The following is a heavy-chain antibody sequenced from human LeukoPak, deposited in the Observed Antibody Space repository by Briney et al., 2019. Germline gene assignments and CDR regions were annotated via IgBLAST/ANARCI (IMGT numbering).Heavy chain of an antibody. CDR1: GFTFSCYG. J-gene: IGHJ4*02. Sequence: GGSLRLSCAASGFTFSCYGMSWVRQAPGKWLEWVSAISGSGGSTYYADSVKGRFTISRDNSKNTLYLQMNSLRVEDTAVYYCAKGARGYFDYWGQGTLVTVSA. CDR3: AKGARGYFDY. CDR2: ISGSGGST. V-gene: IGHV3-23*01. D-gene: IGHD3-10*01.